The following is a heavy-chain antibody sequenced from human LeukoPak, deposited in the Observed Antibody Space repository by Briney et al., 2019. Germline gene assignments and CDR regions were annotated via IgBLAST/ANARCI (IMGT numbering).Heavy chain of an antibody. D-gene: IGHD3-22*01. CDR3: ASLVVITSGAFDI. CDR2: IYYSGST. J-gene: IGHJ3*02. CDR1: GGSISSSSYY. Sequence: WETLSLTCTVSGGSISSSSYYWGWVRQPPGKGLEWIGSIYYSGSTYYNPSLKSRVTISVDTSKNQFSLKLSSVTAADTAVYYCASLVVITSGAFDIWGQGTMVTVSS. V-gene: IGHV4-39*01.